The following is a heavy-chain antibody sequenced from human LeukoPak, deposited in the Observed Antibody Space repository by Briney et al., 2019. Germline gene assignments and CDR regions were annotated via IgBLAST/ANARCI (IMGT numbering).Heavy chain of an antibody. Sequence: PGGSLRLSCAASRFTFSSYAMSWVRQAPGKGLEWVSSIIASGASTYYANSVKGRFTISRDNSKNTLYLQMNSLRAEDTALYYCTKAYYYGSSGYTPEAFDIWGQGTMVAVSS. D-gene: IGHD3-22*01. CDR2: IIASGAST. J-gene: IGHJ3*02. V-gene: IGHV3-23*01. CDR3: TKAYYYGSSGYTPEAFDI. CDR1: RFTFSSYA.